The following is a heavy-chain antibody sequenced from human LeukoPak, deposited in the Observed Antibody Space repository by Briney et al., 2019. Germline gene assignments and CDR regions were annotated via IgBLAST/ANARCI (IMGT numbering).Heavy chain of an antibody. J-gene: IGHJ4*02. D-gene: IGHD5-12*01. V-gene: IGHV4-59*08. Sequence: PSETLSLTCTVSGGSLHNYYWTWIRQPPGRGLEWIGHIYYSGSTYYNPSLKSRVSISVDTSRNQFALRLSSVTAAGTAVYYCARQAWLLDYWGQGTLVTVAS. CDR1: GGSLHNYY. CDR2: IYYSGST. CDR3: ARQAWLLDY.